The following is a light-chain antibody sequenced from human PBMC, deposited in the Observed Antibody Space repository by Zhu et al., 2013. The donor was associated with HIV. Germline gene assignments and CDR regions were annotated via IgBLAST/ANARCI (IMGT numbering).Light chain of an antibody. J-gene: IGKJ4*01. V-gene: IGKV3-11*01. CDR3: QQRSNWPPVLT. CDR2: DAS. Sequence: PGERATLSCRASQSVSSYLAWYQQKPGQAPRLLIYDASNRATGIPARFSGSGSGTDFTLTISSLEPEDFAVYYCQQRSNWPPVLTFGGGTKVEIK. CDR1: QSVSSY.